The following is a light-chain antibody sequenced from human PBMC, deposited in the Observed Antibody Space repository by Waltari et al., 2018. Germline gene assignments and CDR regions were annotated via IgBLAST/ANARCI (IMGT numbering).Light chain of an antibody. J-gene: IGLJ3*02. CDR3: AAWDDSLNGPV. CDR2: RDN. V-gene: IGLV1-44*01. CDR1: SSNIGSHA. Sequence: QSVLTQPPSASGTPGQRVTISCSGSSSNIGSHAINWYQQLSGTAPKLLIYRDNQRPSGVPDRFSGSKSGTSASLAISGLQSEDEADYYCAAWDDSLNGPVFGGGTKLTVL.